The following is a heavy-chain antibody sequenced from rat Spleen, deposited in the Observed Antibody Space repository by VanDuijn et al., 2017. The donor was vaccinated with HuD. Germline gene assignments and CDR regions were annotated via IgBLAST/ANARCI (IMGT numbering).Heavy chain of an antibody. D-gene: IGHD1-11*01. CDR1: GFTSSDYY. CDR3: ARGRNNYFDY. Sequence: EVQLVESDGDLVQPGRSLKLSCAASGFTSSDYYMAWVRQAPTKGLEWVASISSGGGSTYYPDSVKGRFTISRDNAKSTLYLQMDSLRSEDTATYYCARGRNNYFDYWGQGVMVTVSS. V-gene: IGHV5-25*01. J-gene: IGHJ2*01. CDR2: ISSGGGST.